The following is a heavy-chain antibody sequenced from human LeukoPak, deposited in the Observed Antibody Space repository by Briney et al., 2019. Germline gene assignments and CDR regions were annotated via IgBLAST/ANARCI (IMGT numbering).Heavy chain of an antibody. Sequence: PSETLSLTCAVYGGSFSGYYWSWIRQPPGKGLEWIGEINHSGSTNYNPSLKSRVTISVDTSKNQFSLELSSVTAADTAVYHCARDSSGYSYIQHWGQGTLVTVSS. V-gene: IGHV4-34*01. CDR1: GGSFSGYY. J-gene: IGHJ1*01. CDR2: INHSGST. CDR3: ARDSSGYSYIQH. D-gene: IGHD3-22*01.